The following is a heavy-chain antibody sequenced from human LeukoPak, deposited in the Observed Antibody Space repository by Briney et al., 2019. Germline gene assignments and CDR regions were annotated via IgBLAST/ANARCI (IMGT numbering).Heavy chain of an antibody. J-gene: IGHJ4*02. CDR1: GGSISSYY. CDR3: ARGNYYDSSGYYRLFDY. CDR2: IYYSGST. V-gene: IGHV4-59*01. Sequence: SETLSLACTVSGGSISSYYWTWIRQPPGKGLEXXXYIYYSGSTNYNPSLKSRVTISIDTTKNQFSLKLSSVTAADTAVYYCARGNYYDSSGYYRLFDYWGQGTLVTVSS. D-gene: IGHD3-22*01.